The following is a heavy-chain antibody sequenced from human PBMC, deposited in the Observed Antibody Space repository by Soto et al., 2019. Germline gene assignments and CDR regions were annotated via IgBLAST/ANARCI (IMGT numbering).Heavy chain of an antibody. J-gene: IGHJ3*01. CDR3: ARHDYADRTFDL. D-gene: IGHD5-12*01. V-gene: IGHV4-61*08. CDR1: GGSVGSGAYY. Sequence: QVLLQEPGPGQVRPSETLSLTCIVSGGSVGSGAYYWSWIRQPPGSALEWIGYIQYSGDTNYNSSLKSRVIISVDRSRNRFSLKLTSVTAADTAFYYCARHDYADRTFDLWGQGTKVTVSS. CDR2: IQYSGDT.